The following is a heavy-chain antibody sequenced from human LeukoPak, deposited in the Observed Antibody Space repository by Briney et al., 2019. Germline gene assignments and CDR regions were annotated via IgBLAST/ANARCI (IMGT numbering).Heavy chain of an antibody. CDR2: ISERGGST. CDR3: AKRGVVIRGILVIGYHQEAYHYDF. CDR1: GISLSNYA. Sequence: GGSLRLSCVVSGISLSNYAMTWVRQAPGKGLEWVSYISERGGSTTYADTVKGRFTISRDTSLNTLYLQMNNLRAEDTAVYFCAKRGVVIRGILVIGYHQEAYHYDFWGQGVLVTVSS. J-gene: IGHJ4*02. V-gene: IGHV3-23*01. D-gene: IGHD3-10*01.